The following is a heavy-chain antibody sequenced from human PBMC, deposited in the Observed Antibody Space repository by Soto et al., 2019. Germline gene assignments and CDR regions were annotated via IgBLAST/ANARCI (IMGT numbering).Heavy chain of an antibody. J-gene: IGHJ4*02. V-gene: IGHV4-39*07. CDR3: ARDVGHDYGDNGGY. Sequence: PSETLSLTCTVSSGSISSTIYSWDWIRQPPGKGLEWIGSIFYSGSTYYNPSLKSRVTISVDTSKNQFSLKLSSVTAADTAVYYCARDVGHDYGDNGGYWGQGTLVTVSS. CDR2: IFYSGST. D-gene: IGHD4-17*01. CDR1: SGSISSTIYS.